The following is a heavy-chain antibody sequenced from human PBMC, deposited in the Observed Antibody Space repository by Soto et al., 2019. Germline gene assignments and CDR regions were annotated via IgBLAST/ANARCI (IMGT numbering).Heavy chain of an antibody. V-gene: IGHV4-39*01. CDR1: GGSISSRGYY. CDR3: ARHEWSMHPYGVHV. Sequence: SETLSVTCTVSGGSISSRGYYGAWVRQPPGRGLEWIGSIYFAGSIHDSPSLKSRITMSVDTDKKQFSLKLISVTVADTAVYYCARHEWSMHPYGVHVWGPGTSVTVSS. D-gene: IGHD3-3*01. J-gene: IGHJ6*02. CDR2: IYFAGSI.